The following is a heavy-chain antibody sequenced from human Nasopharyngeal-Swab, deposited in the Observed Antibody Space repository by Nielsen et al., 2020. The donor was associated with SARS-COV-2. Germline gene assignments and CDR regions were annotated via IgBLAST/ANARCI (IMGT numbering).Heavy chain of an antibody. V-gene: IGHV1-46*01. CDR1: VYTFTSYY. J-gene: IGHJ5*02. CDR2: INPSGGST. Sequence: ASVKVSCKASVYTFTSYYMHWVRQAPGQGLEWMGIINPSGGSTSYAQKFQGRVTMTRDTSTSTVYMELSSLRSEDTAVYYCAREVIVVVPAANKETATGPESWFDPWGQGTLVTVSS. CDR3: AREVIVVVPAANKETATGPESWFDP. D-gene: IGHD2-2*01.